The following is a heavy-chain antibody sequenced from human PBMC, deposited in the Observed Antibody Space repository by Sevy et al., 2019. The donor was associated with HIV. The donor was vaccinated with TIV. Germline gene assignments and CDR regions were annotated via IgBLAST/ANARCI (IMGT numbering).Heavy chain of an antibody. Sequence: GGSLRLSCVVSGFSFTSYAMTWVRQAPGKGLEWVSMITGGRGSTYYADSVKGRFTISRDISKTTVYLEMNSLRAEDTAVYFCATATSRWQPRDWGHGTLVTVSS. CDR3: ATATSRWQPRD. CDR1: GFSFTSYA. J-gene: IGHJ4*01. D-gene: IGHD3-16*02. V-gene: IGHV3-23*01. CDR2: ITGGRGST.